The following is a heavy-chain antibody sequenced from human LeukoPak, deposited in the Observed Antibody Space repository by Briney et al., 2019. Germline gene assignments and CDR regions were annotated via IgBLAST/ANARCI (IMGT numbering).Heavy chain of an antibody. J-gene: IGHJ4*02. CDR3: ARATYGDLPYDY. D-gene: IGHD4-17*01. Sequence: SETRSLTCTVSGGSISSYYWSWIRQPAGKGLEWIGYIYYTGSTKYNPSLKSRVTISIDTSKNQFSLNLSSVTAADTAVYYCARATYGDLPYDYWGQGTLVTVSS. CDR1: GGSISSYY. V-gene: IGHV4-59*01. CDR2: IYYTGST.